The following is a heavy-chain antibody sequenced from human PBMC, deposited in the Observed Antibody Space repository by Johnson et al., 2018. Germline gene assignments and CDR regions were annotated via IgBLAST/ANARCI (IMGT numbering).Heavy chain of an antibody. D-gene: IGHD3-3*01. V-gene: IGHV3-21*01. CDR3: AREQVAGGVGMDV. J-gene: IGHJ6*01. CDR2: ISSSSSYI. CDR1: GFTFSSYS. Sequence: EVQLVETGGGLVKPGGSLRLSCAASGFTFSSYSMNWVRQAPGKGLEWVSSISSSSSYIYYADSVKGRFTISRDNAKNSLYLQMNSLGAEDTAGYYCAREQVAGGVGMDVWGQGTTGTVSS.